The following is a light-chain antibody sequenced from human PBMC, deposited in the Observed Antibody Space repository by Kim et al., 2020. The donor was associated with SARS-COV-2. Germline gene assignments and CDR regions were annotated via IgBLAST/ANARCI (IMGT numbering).Light chain of an antibody. V-gene: IGLV2-11*01. J-gene: IGLJ1*01. CDR1: SSDVGGYDY. CDR3: CSYGGGNSLYV. CDR2: GVT. Sequence: QSALTQPRSVSGSPGQSVTISRTGTSSDVGGYDYVSWYQQHPGKAPKLMISGVTYRPSGVPDRFSGSKSGNTASLTISGLQAEDEADYYCCSYGGGNSLYVFGTGTKVTVL.